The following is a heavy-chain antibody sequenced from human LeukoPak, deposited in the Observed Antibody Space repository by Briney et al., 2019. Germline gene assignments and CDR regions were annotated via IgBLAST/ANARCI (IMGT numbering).Heavy chain of an antibody. CDR1: GGSISSSSYY. Sequence: SETLSLTCTVSGGSISSSSYYWGWIRQPPGKGLEWIGSIYYSGSTYYNPSLKSRVTISVDTSKNQFSLKLSSVTAADTAVYYCARDGGGSYGFAFDYWGQGTLVTVSS. V-gene: IGHV4-39*07. J-gene: IGHJ4*02. CDR2: IYYSGST. D-gene: IGHD1-26*01. CDR3: ARDGGGSYGFAFDY.